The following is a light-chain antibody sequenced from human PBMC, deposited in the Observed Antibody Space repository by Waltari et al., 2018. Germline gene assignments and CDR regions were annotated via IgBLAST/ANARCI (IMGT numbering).Light chain of an antibody. Sequence: EMVMTQSPATLSVSPGERATLSCRASQSVSSDLAWYQQKSGQAPRLLIYAASNRATGIPARFNGGGSGTEFTLTISSLQSGDSAVYYCQQLHTYPRTFGQGTKVEFK. V-gene: IGKV3-15*01. J-gene: IGKJ1*01. CDR1: QSVSSD. CDR2: AAS. CDR3: QQLHTYPRT.